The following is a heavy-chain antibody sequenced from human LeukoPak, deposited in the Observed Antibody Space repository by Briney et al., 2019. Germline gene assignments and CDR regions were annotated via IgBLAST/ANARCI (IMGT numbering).Heavy chain of an antibody. V-gene: IGHV3-11*05. CDR3: ARVLLTTDAFDI. Sequence: GGSLRLSCAASGFTFSDYYMSWIRQAPGKGLEWVSYISSSSSYTNYADSVKGLFTISRDNAKNSLYLQMNSLRAEDTAVYYCARVLLTTDAFDIWGQGTMVTVSS. D-gene: IGHD1-1*01. J-gene: IGHJ3*02. CDR1: GFTFSDYY. CDR2: ISSSSSYT.